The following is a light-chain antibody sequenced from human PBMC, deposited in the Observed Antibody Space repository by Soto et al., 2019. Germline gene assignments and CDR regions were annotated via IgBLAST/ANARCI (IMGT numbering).Light chain of an antibody. V-gene: IGLV1-40*01. CDR3: CSYAGNSVWL. J-gene: IGLJ3*02. Sequence: QSVLTQPPSVSGAPGQRVTISCTGSSSNIGAGYDVHWYQQLPGTAPKLLIYGNSNRPSGVPDRFSGSKSGTSASLAITGLQAEDEADYYCCSYAGNSVWLFGGGTKLTVL. CDR2: GNS. CDR1: SSNIGAGYD.